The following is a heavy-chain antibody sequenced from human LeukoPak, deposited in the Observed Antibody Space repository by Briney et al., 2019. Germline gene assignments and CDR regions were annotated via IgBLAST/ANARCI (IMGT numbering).Heavy chain of an antibody. CDR1: GGSFSGYY. CDR2: INHSGST. J-gene: IGHJ3*02. Sequence: PSETLSLTCAVYGGSFSGYYWSWIRQPPGKGLEWIGEINHSGSTNYNPSLKSRVTISVDTSKNQSSLKLSSVTAADTAVYYCARLSWGGYIEIEDAFDIWGQGTMVTVSS. V-gene: IGHV4-34*01. D-gene: IGHD5-12*01. CDR3: ARLSWGGYIEIEDAFDI.